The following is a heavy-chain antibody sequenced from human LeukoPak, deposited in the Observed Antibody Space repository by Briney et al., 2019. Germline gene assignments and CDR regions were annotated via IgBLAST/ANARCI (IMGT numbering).Heavy chain of an antibody. CDR1: GYTFTGYY. J-gene: IGHJ3*02. CDR2: INPNSGGT. V-gene: IGHV1-2*02. D-gene: IGHD2-2*01. CDR3: ARDRGGGYCSSTSCYPADAFDI. Sequence: GASLKVSFKASGYTFTGYYMHWVRQAPGQGLEWMGWINPNSGGTNYAQKFQGGVTMTRDTSISTAYMELSRLRSDDTAVYYCARDRGGGYCSSTSCYPADAFDIWGQGTMVTVSS.